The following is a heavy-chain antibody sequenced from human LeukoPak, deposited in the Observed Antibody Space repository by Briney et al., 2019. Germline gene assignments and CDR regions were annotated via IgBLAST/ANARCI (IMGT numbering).Heavy chain of an antibody. D-gene: IGHD5-18*01. CDR2: IYYSGST. CDR1: GGSVSSGSYY. CDR3: ARVRGYSYGYSNYFDY. V-gene: IGHV4-61*01. Sequence: PSETLSLTCTVSGGSVSSGSYYWSWIRQPPGKGLEWIGYIYYSGSTNYNPSLKSRVTISVDTSKNQFPLKLSSVTAADTAVYYCARVRGYSYGYSNYFDYWGQGTLVTVSS. J-gene: IGHJ4*02.